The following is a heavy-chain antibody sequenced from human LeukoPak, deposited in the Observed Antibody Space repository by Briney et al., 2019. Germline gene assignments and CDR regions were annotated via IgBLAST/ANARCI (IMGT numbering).Heavy chain of an antibody. J-gene: IGHJ5*02. CDR3: ARLYTDYTENWFDP. D-gene: IGHD4-11*01. Sequence: SQTLSLTCTVSGGSISSGGYYWSWIRQHPGKGLEWIGYIYYSGSTYYNPSLKIRVTISVDTSKNQFSLRLRSVTAADTAVYYCARLYTDYTENWFDPWGQGTLATVSS. CDR1: GGSISSGGYY. V-gene: IGHV4-31*03. CDR2: IYYSGST.